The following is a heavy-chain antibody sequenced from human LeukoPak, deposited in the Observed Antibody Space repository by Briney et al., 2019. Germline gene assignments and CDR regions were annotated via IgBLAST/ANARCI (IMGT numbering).Heavy chain of an antibody. Sequence: SETLSLTCAVSGYSISSGDYWGWIRQPPGKGLEWIGSIFNSGSTYYNPSLKSRVTISADTSKRHFSLKLSSVTAADTGVYYCARNRSEPLGNGGSFDYWGQGTLVTVSS. J-gene: IGHJ4*02. V-gene: IGHV4-38-2*01. CDR3: ARNRSEPLGNGGSFDY. CDR2: IFNSGST. D-gene: IGHD3-16*01. CDR1: GYSISSGDY.